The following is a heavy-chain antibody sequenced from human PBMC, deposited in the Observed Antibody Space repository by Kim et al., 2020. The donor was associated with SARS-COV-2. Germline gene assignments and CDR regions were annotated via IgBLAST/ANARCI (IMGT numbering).Heavy chain of an antibody. Sequence: SVKVSCKASGGTFSSYAISWVRQAPGQGLEWMGGIIPIFGTANYAQKLQGRVTITADESTSTAYMELSSLRSEDTAVYYCARDPRVDYDFWSGSSQEPYYYYGMDVWGQGTTVTVSS. D-gene: IGHD3-3*01. V-gene: IGHV1-69*13. J-gene: IGHJ6*02. CDR3: ARDPRVDYDFWSGSSQEPYYYYGMDV. CDR2: IIPIFGTA. CDR1: GGTFSSYA.